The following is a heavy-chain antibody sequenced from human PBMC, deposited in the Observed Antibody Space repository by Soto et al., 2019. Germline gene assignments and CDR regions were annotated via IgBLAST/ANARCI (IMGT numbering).Heavy chain of an antibody. CDR2: MVYGGNT. CDR3: VRQQYSASSSVLY. CDR1: GYSISSSGYH. Sequence: SETLSLTCRVSGYSISSSGYHWGWIRQPPGKGLEWIGNMVYGGNTYYNPSLKSRVTISVDTSKNQFSLKLNSVSATDTAVYYCVRQQYSASSSVLYWGQGTLVTVS. V-gene: IGHV4-39*01. D-gene: IGHD5-12*01. J-gene: IGHJ4*02.